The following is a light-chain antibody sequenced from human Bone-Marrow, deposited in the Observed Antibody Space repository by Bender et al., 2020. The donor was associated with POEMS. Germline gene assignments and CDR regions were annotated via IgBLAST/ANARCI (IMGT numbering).Light chain of an antibody. Sequence: SYVLTQPPSVSVAPGQTASITCGGNNIGNKVVHWYQQKPGQAPILVVYDDIDRPSGIPERFSGSHSGNTATLTLSRVEVGDEADYYCQVWDSASDHVVFGGGTKLTVL. CDR1: NIGNKV. CDR3: QVWDSASDHVV. J-gene: IGLJ2*01. CDR2: DDI. V-gene: IGLV3-21*02.